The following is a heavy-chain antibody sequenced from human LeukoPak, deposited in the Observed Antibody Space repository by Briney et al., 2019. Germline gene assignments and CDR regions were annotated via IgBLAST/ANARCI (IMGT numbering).Heavy chain of an antibody. CDR2: ISYDGSNK. D-gene: IGHD3-22*01. CDR3: ARDRYYYDSSGSDRS. J-gene: IGHJ4*02. Sequence: GGSLRLSCAASGFTFSSYAMHWVRQAPGKGLEWVAVISYDGSNKYYADSVKGRFTISRDNSKNTLYLQMNSLRAEDTAVYYCARDRYYYDSSGSDRSWGQGTLVTVSS. V-gene: IGHV3-30-3*01. CDR1: GFTFSSYA.